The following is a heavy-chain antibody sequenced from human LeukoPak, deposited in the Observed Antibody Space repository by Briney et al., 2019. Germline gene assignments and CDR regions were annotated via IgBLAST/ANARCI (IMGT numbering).Heavy chain of an antibody. CDR2: LYYSGKT. D-gene: IGHD6-19*01. Sequence: SETLSLTCFVSGGSISSTNFYWGWIRQPPGKGLEWIGSLYYSGKTYYNRSLKSRVTISLDTSKNQFSLKMNSVTAADTAVYYCARDQYIAGWYTPGWFDVWGQGTTVTISS. CDR3: ARDQYIAGWYTPGWFDV. J-gene: IGHJ3*01. V-gene: IGHV4-39*01. CDR1: GGSISSTNFY.